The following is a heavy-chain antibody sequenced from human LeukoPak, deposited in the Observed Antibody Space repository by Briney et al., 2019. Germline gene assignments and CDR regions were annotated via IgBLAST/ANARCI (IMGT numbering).Heavy chain of an antibody. CDR3: AREYYDFWSGYYRGDYFDY. CDR2: IKQDGSKK. V-gene: IGHV3-7*03. CDR1: GSPFSSYW. J-gene: IGHJ4*02. Sequence: PGGSLRLSCVASGSPFSSYWMTWVRQAPGKGLEWVANIKQDGSKKSYVDSVKGRFTISRGNAKNSLYLQMNSLRAEDTAVYYCAREYYDFWSGYYRGDYFDYWGQGTLVTVSS. D-gene: IGHD3-3*01.